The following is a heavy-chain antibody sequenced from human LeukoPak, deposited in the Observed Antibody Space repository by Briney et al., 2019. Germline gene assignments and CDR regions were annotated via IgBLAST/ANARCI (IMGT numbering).Heavy chain of an antibody. CDR2: IYYSGST. J-gene: IGHJ4*02. D-gene: IGHD2-8*01. CDR1: GGSISSYY. Sequence: SETLSLTGTVSGGSISSYYWSWIRQPPWKGLDWIGYIYYSGSTNYNPSLKSRVTISVDTSKNQFSLKLSSVTAADTAVYYCASGLKWTPYYFDYWGQGTLVTVSS. CDR3: ASGLKWTPYYFDY. V-gene: IGHV4-59*01.